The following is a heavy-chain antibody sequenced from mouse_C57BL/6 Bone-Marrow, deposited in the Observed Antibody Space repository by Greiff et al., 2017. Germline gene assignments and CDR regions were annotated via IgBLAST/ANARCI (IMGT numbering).Heavy chain of an antibody. Sequence: VQLQQSGAELVRPGASVKLSCTASGFNIKDDYMHWVKQRPEQGLEWIGWIDPENGDTEYASKFQGKATITADTSSNTAYLQLSSLTSEDTAFYYCTLLWAFAYWGQGTLVTVSA. D-gene: IGHD2-1*01. V-gene: IGHV14-4*01. CDR3: TLLWAFAY. CDR2: IDPENGDT. J-gene: IGHJ3*01. CDR1: GFNIKDDY.